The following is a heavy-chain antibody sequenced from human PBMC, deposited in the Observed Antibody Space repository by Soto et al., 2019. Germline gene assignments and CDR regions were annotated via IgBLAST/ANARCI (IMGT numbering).Heavy chain of an antibody. Sequence: GGSLRLSCAASGFTFSSYSMNWVRQAPGKGLEWVSSISSSSSYIYYADSVKGRFTISRDNAKNSLYLQMNSLRAEDTAVYYCARDGRGCSGGSCYSGYYYYMDVWGKGTTVTVSS. D-gene: IGHD2-15*01. J-gene: IGHJ6*03. CDR1: GFTFSSYS. CDR2: ISSSSSYI. CDR3: ARDGRGCSGGSCYSGYYYYMDV. V-gene: IGHV3-21*01.